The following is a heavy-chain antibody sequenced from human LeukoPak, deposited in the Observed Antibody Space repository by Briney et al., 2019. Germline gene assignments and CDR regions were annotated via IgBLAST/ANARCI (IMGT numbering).Heavy chain of an antibody. CDR1: GFPFSSYW. CDR2: IRQDGSEK. J-gene: IGHJ4*02. D-gene: IGHD5-24*01. CDR3: ARETRVRWTDY. V-gene: IGHV3-7*01. Sequence: GGSLRLSCAASGFPFSSYWMSWVRQAPGKGLEWVANIRQDGSEKYYVDSVKGRFTISRDNAKNSLYLQMNSLRAEDTAVYYCARETRVRWTDYWGQGILVTVSS.